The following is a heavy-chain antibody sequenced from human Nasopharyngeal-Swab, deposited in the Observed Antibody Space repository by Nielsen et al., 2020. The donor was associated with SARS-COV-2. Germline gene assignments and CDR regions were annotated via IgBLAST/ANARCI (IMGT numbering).Heavy chain of an antibody. V-gene: IGHV3-48*03. D-gene: IGHD3-22*01. CDR2: ISSSGSTI. CDR1: GFTFSSYE. Sequence: GESLKISCAASGFTFSSYEMNWVRQAPGKGLEWVSYISSSGSTIYYADSVKGRFTISRDNAKNSLYLQMNSLRAEDTAVYYCARGAHYYDSSGYSPRYWGQGTLVTVSS. CDR3: ARGAHYYDSSGYSPRY. J-gene: IGHJ4*02.